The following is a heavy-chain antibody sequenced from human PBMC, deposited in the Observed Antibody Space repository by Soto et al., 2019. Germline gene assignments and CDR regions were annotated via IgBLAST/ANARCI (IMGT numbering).Heavy chain of an antibody. CDR1: GATFSSYA. CDR2: TFPMFGKA. CDR3: ATVDISTWIDGMDV. D-gene: IGHD6-13*01. V-gene: IGHV1-69*06. J-gene: IGHJ6*02. Sequence: GASVKVSWKASGATFSSYAISWVRQAPGQGLEWMGGTFPMFGKANYAQKFQGRVTISADKSTSTAYMELSSLTSEDTAVYYCATVDISTWIDGMDVWGRGTTVTVSS.